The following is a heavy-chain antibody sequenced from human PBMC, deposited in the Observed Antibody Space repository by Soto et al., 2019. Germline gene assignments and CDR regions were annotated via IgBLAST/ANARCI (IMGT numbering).Heavy chain of an antibody. Sequence: QVQLQQWGAGLLKPSETLSLTCAVYGGSFSGYYWNWIRQPQRKGLEWIGEINHSGSTNYHPSHKSRVTISVATSKHQYHLKLRSVTAADTEVYYCARGLGYCLGGSCYSGAVDYWGQGTLGTVSS. CDR3: ARGLGYCLGGSCYSGAVDY. V-gene: IGHV4-34*01. D-gene: IGHD2-15*01. CDR1: GGSFSGYY. J-gene: IGHJ4*02. CDR2: INHSGST.